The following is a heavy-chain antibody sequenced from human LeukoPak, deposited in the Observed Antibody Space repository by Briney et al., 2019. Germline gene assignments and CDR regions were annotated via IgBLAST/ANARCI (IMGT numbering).Heavy chain of an antibody. V-gene: IGHV1-2*06. J-gene: IGHJ6*04. D-gene: IGHD1-26*01. CDR2: INPNSGGT. CDR3: ARGVPYSGSFQMDV. Sequence: GASVKVSCKASGYTFTGYYMHWVRQAPGQGLEWMGRINPNSGGTNYAQKFQGRVTMTRDTPISTAYMELGRLRSDDTAAYYCARGVPYSGSFQMDVWGKGTTVTVSS. CDR1: GYTFTGYY.